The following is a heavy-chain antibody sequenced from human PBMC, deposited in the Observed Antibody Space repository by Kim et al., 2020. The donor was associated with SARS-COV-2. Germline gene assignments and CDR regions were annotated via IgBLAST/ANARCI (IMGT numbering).Heavy chain of an antibody. Sequence: GRFTISRDNAKNSLYLQMNSLRDEDTAVYYCARDDPSLWYSSSWYPGFDYWGQGTLVTVSS. CDR3: ARDDPSLWYSSSWYPGFDY. J-gene: IGHJ4*02. D-gene: IGHD6-13*01. V-gene: IGHV3-48*02.